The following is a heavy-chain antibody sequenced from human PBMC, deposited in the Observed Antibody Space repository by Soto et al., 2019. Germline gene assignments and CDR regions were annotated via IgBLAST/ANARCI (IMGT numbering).Heavy chain of an antibody. CDR2: IIPILGIA. V-gene: IGHV1-69*04. Sequence: GASVKVSCKASGGTFSSYTISWVRQAPGQGLEWMGRIIPILGIANYAQKFQGRVTITADKSTSTAYMELSSLRYEDTAVYYCAREPGYSSSWYVDNWFDPWGQGTLVTVSS. J-gene: IGHJ5*02. CDR3: AREPGYSSSWYVDNWFDP. D-gene: IGHD6-13*01. CDR1: GGTFSSYT.